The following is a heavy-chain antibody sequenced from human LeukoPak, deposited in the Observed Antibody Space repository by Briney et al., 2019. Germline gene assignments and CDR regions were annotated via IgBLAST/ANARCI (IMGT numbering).Heavy chain of an antibody. J-gene: IGHJ4*02. CDR2: IISIFGTA. Sequence: ASVKVPCKASGGTFSSYAISWVRQAPGQGLEWMGGIISIFGTANYAQKFQGRVTITADESTSTAYMELSSLRSEDTAVYYCARDSTRRYCSSTSCYKGRFDYWGQGTLVTVSS. CDR3: ARDSTRRYCSSTSCYKGRFDY. CDR1: GGTFSSYA. D-gene: IGHD2-2*02. V-gene: IGHV1-69*13.